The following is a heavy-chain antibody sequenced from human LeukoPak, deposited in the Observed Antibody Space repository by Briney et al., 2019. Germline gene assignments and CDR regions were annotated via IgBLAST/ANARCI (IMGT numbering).Heavy chain of an antibody. CDR3: ARDRVGATVFDY. J-gene: IGHJ4*02. CDR2: IYSGGST. V-gene: IGHV3-66*01. Sequence: GGSLRLSCAASGFTVSSNYMSWVRQAPGKGLEWVSVIYSGGSTYYADSVKGRFTISRDNSKNTLYLQMNSLRAEDTAVYYCARDRVGATVFDYWGQGTLVTVSS. CDR1: GFTVSSNY. D-gene: IGHD1-26*01.